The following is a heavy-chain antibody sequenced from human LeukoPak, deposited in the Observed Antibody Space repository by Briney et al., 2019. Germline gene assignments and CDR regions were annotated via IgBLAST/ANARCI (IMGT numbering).Heavy chain of an antibody. CDR1: GFTFSSYW. J-gene: IGHJ3*02. Sequence: GGSLRLSCAASGFTFSSYWMSWVRQAPGKGLEWVANIKQDGSEKYYVDSVKGRFTISRDNAKNSLYLQMNSLRAEDTAVYYCAKDPLYVWGSYRLLEDFDIWGQGTMVTVSS. D-gene: IGHD3-16*02. CDR3: AKDPLYVWGSYRLLEDFDI. CDR2: IKQDGSEK. V-gene: IGHV3-7*03.